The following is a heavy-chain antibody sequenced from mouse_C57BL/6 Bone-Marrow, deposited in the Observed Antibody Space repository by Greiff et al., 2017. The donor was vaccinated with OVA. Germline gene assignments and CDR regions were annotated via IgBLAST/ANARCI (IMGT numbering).Heavy chain of an antibody. V-gene: IGHV1-59*01. D-gene: IGHD1-1*01. Sequence: QVQLQQPGAELVRPGTSVKLSCKASGYTFTNYWMHWVKQRPGQGLEWIGVIAPSDSYINYNQKFKGRATLTVDTSSSTAYMHLSSLTSEDSAVYYCAHYGSRLYLHYLGQGTSLTVSS. J-gene: IGHJ2*02. CDR2: IAPSDSYI. CDR3: AHYGSRLYLHY. CDR1: GYTFTNYW.